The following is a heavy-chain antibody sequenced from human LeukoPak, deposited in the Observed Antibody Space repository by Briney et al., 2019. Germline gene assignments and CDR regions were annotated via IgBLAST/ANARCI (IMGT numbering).Heavy chain of an antibody. D-gene: IGHD3-16*02. Sequence: SETLSLTCAVYGGSFSGYYWSWIRQPPGKGLEWVGEINHSGSTNYNPSLKSRVTISVDTSKNQFSLKLSSVTAADTAVYYCARGPWYDYVWGSYRPPPFDYWGQGTLVTVSS. CDR3: ARGPWYDYVWGSYRPPPFDY. V-gene: IGHV4-34*01. CDR1: GGSFSGYY. J-gene: IGHJ4*02. CDR2: INHSGST.